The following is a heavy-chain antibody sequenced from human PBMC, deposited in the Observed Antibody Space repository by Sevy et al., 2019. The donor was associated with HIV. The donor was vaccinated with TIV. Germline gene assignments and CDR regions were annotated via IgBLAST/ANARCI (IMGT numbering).Heavy chain of an antibody. D-gene: IGHD6-13*01. V-gene: IGHV3-48*03. CDR2: ITSSGGDM. Sequence: GGSLRLSCAASGFNFRSYEMNWVSQAPGKGLDWVSYITSSGGDMYYADSVKGRFTISRDNAKNSLHLQMNSLTAEDTAVYYCAREAAATRGMDVWGKGTTVTVSS. CDR3: AREAAATRGMDV. J-gene: IGHJ6*04. CDR1: GFNFRSYE.